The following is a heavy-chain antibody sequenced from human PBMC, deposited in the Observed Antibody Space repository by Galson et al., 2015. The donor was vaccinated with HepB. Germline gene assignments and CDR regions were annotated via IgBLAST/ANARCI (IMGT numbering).Heavy chain of an antibody. CDR2: IYPGDSDT. CDR1: GYSFTSYW. Sequence: QSGAEVKKPGESLKISCKGSGYSFTSYWIGWVRQMPGKGLEWMGIIYPGDSDTRYSPSFQGQVTISADKSISTAYLQWSSLKASDTAMYYCARLSGQYCSSTSCNNQLDYWGQGTLVTVSS. V-gene: IGHV5-51*01. D-gene: IGHD2-2*02. J-gene: IGHJ4*02. CDR3: ARLSGQYCSSTSCNNQLDY.